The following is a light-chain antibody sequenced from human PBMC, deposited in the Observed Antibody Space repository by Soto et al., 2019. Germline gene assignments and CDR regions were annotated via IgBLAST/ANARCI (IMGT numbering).Light chain of an antibody. CDR1: SSNIGRNT. V-gene: IGLV1-44*01. CDR3: AAWDDSLNGPV. CDR2: SNN. Sequence: QSVMTQRPSASWTPWQRFTISCCLISSNIGRNTVNWYQQLPGTAPKLLIYSNNQRPSGVPDRFSGSKSGTSASLAISGLQSEDEADYYCAAWDDSLNGPVFGTGTKVNV. J-gene: IGLJ1*01.